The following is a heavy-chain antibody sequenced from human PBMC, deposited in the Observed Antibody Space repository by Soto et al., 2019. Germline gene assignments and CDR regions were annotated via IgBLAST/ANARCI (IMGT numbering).Heavy chain of an antibody. V-gene: IGHV3-21*01. J-gene: IGHJ4*02. CDR3: AAGYGSGSYSLDY. D-gene: IGHD3-10*01. CDR1: GFTFSSYS. CDR2: ISSSSSYI. Sequence: GGSLILSFAASGFTFSSYSRNWVRQAPGKGLEWVSAISSSSSYIYYADSVKGRFTISRDNAKNSLYLQMNSLRAEDTAVYYCAAGYGSGSYSLDYWGQGT.